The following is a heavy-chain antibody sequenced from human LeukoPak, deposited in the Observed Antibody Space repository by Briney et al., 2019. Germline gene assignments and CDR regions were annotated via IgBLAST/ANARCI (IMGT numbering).Heavy chain of an antibody. D-gene: IGHD3-3*01. CDR3: AKDTDFWYFDY. CDR1: GFTFSSYA. Sequence: GASLRLSCAASGFTFSSYAMSWVRQAPGEGLEWVSAISGSGGSTYYADSVKGRFTISRDNSKNTLYLQMNSLRAEDTAVYYCAKDTDFWYFDYWGQGTLVTVSS. V-gene: IGHV3-23*01. CDR2: ISGSGGST. J-gene: IGHJ4*02.